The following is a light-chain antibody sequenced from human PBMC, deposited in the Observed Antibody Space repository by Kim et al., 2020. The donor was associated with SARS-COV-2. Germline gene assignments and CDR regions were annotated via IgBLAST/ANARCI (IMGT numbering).Light chain of an antibody. V-gene: IGKV1-27*01. CDR1: QDIINY. CDR3: QKYNSAPWT. CDR2: AAS. Sequence: DIQMTQSTSSLSASVGDGVTITCRASQDIINYLAWYQQKPGKVPKLLISAASALQSGVPSRFSGSGSGTDFTLTISSLQPEDVATYYCQKYNSAPWTFGQGTKVDIK. J-gene: IGKJ1*01.